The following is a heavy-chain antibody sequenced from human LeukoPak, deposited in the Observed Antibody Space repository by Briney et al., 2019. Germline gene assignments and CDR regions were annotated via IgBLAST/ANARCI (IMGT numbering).Heavy chain of an antibody. J-gene: IGHJ6*03. CDR3: ATRSTRIAVRPSDYYYYMDV. CDR2: ISAYNGNT. CDR1: GYTFTSYG. D-gene: IGHD6-6*01. V-gene: IGHV1-18*01. Sequence: GASVKVSCKASGYTFTSYGISWVRQAPGQGLEWMGWISAYNGNTNYAQKLQGRVTMTTDTSTSTAYMELRSLRSDDTAVYYCATRSTRIAVRPSDYYYYMDVWGKGTTVTVSS.